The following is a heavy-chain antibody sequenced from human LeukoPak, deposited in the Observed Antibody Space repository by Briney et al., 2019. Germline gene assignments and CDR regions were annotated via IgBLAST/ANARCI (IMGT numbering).Heavy chain of an antibody. J-gene: IGHJ4*02. Sequence: SETLSLTCTVSGYSISSGYYWGWIRQPPGKGLEWIGSIYHSGSTYYNPSLKSRVTISVDTSKNQFSLKLSSVTAADTAVYYCARIYVDTAMEEGYYFDYGGQGTLVTVS. V-gene: IGHV4-38-2*02. CDR2: IYHSGST. CDR1: GYSISSGYY. CDR3: ARIYVDTAMEEGYYFDY. D-gene: IGHD5-18*01.